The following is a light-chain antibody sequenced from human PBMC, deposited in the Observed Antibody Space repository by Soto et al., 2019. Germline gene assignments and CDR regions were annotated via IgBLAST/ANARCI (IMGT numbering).Light chain of an antibody. CDR3: CSHAGSYTFV. Sequence: QSALTQPRSVSGSPGQSVTISCTGTSSDAGVYNYVSWYQQYPGKAPKIMIYDVSKRPSGVPDRFSGSKSDNTASLTISGLQAADEADYYCCSHAGSYTFVFGIGTKVTVL. J-gene: IGLJ1*01. CDR1: SSDAGVYNY. V-gene: IGLV2-11*01. CDR2: DVS.